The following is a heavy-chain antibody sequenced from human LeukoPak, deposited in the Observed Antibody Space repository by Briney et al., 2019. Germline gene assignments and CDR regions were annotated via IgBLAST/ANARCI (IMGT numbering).Heavy chain of an antibody. CDR2: FDPEDGET. Sequence: ASVNVSCKVSGYTLTELSMQWVRQAPGKGLEWMGGFDPEDGETIYAQKFQGKVTMTRDTSISTAYMELSRLRSDDTAVYYCARDAYYYGSGSYYRNWFDPWGQGTLGTVSS. D-gene: IGHD3-10*01. CDR1: GYTLTELS. J-gene: IGHJ5*02. CDR3: ARDAYYYGSGSYYRNWFDP. V-gene: IGHV1-24*01.